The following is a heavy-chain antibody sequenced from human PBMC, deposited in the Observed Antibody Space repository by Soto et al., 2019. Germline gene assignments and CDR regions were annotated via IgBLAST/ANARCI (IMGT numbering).Heavy chain of an antibody. Sequence: SETLSRSCTVSGGSISSYYWSWIRQPPGKGLEWIGYIYYRGSTNYNPSLKSRVTISVDTSKNQFSLKLSSVTAADTAVYYCARVWGGAFDIWGQGTMVS. J-gene: IGHJ3*02. CDR3: ARVWGGAFDI. D-gene: IGHD3-10*01. CDR2: IYYRGST. V-gene: IGHV4-59*01. CDR1: GGSISSYY.